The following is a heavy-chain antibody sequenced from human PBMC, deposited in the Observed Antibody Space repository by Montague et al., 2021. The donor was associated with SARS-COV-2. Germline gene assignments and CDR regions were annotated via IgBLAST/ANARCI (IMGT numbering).Heavy chain of an antibody. Sequence: SETLSLTCTVSGGSVSSGSYYWSWIRQPPGKGLEWIGYIYYSGSTNYNPSLKSRVTISVDTSKNQFSLKLSSVTAADTAVDYCAGDPWRITIFGVVTRYGMDVWGQGTTVTVSS. CDR2: IYYSGST. CDR1: GGSVSSGSYY. CDR3: AGDPWRITIFGVVTRYGMDV. V-gene: IGHV4-61*01. D-gene: IGHD3-3*01. J-gene: IGHJ6*02.